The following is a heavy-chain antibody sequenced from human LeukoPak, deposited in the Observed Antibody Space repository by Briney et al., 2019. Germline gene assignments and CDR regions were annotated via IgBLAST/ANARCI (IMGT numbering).Heavy chain of an antibody. D-gene: IGHD1-26*01. CDR2: IYYLGST. CDR3: ARRGAGFFDY. CDR1: KGSMSHYY. V-gene: IGHV4-59*08. J-gene: IGHJ4*02. Sequence: SETLSLTCTVSKGSMSHYYWSWIRQPPGKGLEWIGYIYYLGSTNYNPSLTSRVTISVDTSKNQFSLKLTSVTAADTAVYYCARRGAGFFDYWGQGALVTVSS.